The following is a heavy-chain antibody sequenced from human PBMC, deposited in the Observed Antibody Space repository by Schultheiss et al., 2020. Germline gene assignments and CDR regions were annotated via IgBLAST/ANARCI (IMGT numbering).Heavy chain of an antibody. V-gene: IGHV3-23*01. D-gene: IGHD5/OR15-5a*01. CDR1: GFTFSSYA. CDR2: ISGSGGST. CDR3: AKVSVDAFDI. Sequence: GGSLRLSCAASGFTFSSYAMSWVRQGPGKGLEWVSCISGSGGSTYYADSVKGRFTISRDNSRNTLYVQMNSLRAEDTAVYYCAKVSVDAFDIWGQGTMVTVSS. J-gene: IGHJ3*02.